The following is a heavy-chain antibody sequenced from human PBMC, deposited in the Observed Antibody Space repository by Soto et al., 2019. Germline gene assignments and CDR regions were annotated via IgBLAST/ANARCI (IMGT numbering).Heavy chain of an antibody. CDR3: AKGVLEWSFQKLYGMDV. Sequence: GGSLRLSCAASVFTFSSYAMSWVRQAPGKGLEWVSAISGSGGSTYYADSVKGRFTISRDNSKNTLYLQMNSLRAEDTAVYYCAKGVLEWSFQKLYGMDVWGQGTTVTVSS. D-gene: IGHD3-3*01. CDR2: ISGSGGST. J-gene: IGHJ6*02. V-gene: IGHV3-23*01. CDR1: VFTFSSYA.